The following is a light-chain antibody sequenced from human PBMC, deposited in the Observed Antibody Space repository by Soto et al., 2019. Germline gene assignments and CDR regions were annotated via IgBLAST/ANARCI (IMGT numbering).Light chain of an antibody. CDR2: DAS. V-gene: IGKV3-11*01. Sequence: EIVLTQSPATLSLSPGERATLSCRASQSVGSNLAWYQQKPGQTPRLLIYDASNRATAIPAKFSGSGSGTDFTLTISSLEPEDFAVYYCQQRSNCPVTFGQGTRVEIK. CDR3: QQRSNCPVT. CDR1: QSVGSN. J-gene: IGKJ1*01.